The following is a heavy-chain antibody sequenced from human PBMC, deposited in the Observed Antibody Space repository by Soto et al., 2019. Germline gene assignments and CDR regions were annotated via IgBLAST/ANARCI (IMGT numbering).Heavy chain of an antibody. Sequence: QVQLQESGPGLVKPSETLSLTCTVSGGSISSYYWSWIRQPPGKGLEWIGYIYYSGSTNYNPSLKSRVTISVDTSKNQFSLKLSSVTAADTAVYYCARDYYDSSGYYPNRYFDYWGQGTLVTVSS. V-gene: IGHV4-59*01. CDR2: IYYSGST. D-gene: IGHD3-22*01. J-gene: IGHJ4*02. CDR1: GGSISSYY. CDR3: ARDYYDSSGYYPNRYFDY.